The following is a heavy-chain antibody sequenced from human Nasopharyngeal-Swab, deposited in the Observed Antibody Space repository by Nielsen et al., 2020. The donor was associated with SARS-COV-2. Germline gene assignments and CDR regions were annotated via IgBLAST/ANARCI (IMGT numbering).Heavy chain of an antibody. CDR1: GFTFSSYW. D-gene: IGHD3-9*01. CDR3: ARGCVLTGPTCNYYGMDV. V-gene: IGHV3-7*01. Sequence: GESLKISCAASGFTFSSYWMSWVRQAPGKGLEWVANIKQDGSEKYYVDSVKGRFTISRDNAKNSLYLQMNSLRAEDTAVYYCARGCVLTGPTCNYYGMDVWGQGTTVTVSS. CDR2: IKQDGSEK. J-gene: IGHJ6*02.